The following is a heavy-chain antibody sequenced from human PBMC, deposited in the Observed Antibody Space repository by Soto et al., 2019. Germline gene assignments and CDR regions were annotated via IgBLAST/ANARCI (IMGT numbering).Heavy chain of an antibody. V-gene: IGHV4-4*07. D-gene: IGHD5-12*01. CDR3: ARDEYGYGDSYDS. J-gene: IGHJ4*02. CDR2: MHTSGST. Sequence: TSETLSLTCIVSGVSTSTYHWSWIRQPAGNGLEWIGRMHTSGSTNYNPSLKSRVSMSVDTSKNHFSLKVSSVTAADTAVYYCARDEYGYGDSYDSWGQGTLVTVSS. CDR1: GVSTSTYH.